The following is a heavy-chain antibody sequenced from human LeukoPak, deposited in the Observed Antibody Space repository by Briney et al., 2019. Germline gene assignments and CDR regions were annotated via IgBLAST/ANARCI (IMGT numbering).Heavy chain of an antibody. CDR2: IKEDGSQK. CDR1: GFTFSTYW. D-gene: IGHD5-18*01. Sequence: GGSLRLSCAASGFTFSTYWMCWVRQAPGKGLEWVANIKEDGSQKYYVDSVKGRFTISRDNAKNSQYLQMNSLRAEDTAVYYCARLPLTARRHFDYWGQGTLVTVSS. J-gene: IGHJ4*02. V-gene: IGHV3-7*05. CDR3: ARLPLTARRHFDY.